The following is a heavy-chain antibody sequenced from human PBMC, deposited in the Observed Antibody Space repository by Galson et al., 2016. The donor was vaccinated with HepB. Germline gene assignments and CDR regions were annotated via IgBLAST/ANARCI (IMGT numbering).Heavy chain of an antibody. CDR3: ARDDKSGSWSWFDP. V-gene: IGHV1-18*01. J-gene: IGHJ5*02. Sequence: SVKVSCKASGYTFSNYGISWVRQAPGQGLEWMGWISASNGNTDYPQKFQGRVTMTTDTSTNTAYMEMRSLRSDDTAVYYCARDDKSGSWSWFDPWGQGTLLTVSS. CDR1: GYTFSNYG. D-gene: IGHD6-13*01. CDR2: ISASNGNT.